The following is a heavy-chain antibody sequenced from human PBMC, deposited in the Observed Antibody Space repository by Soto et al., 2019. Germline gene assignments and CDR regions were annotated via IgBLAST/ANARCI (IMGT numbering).Heavy chain of an antibody. CDR2: ISSTSTYI. CDR1: GFLFNSYG. V-gene: IGHV3-21*01. J-gene: IGHJ4*02. D-gene: IGHD3-10*01. Sequence: EVQLVESGGGLAKPGGSLRLSCAASGFLFNSYGTNWVRLSPGRGLEWISSISSTSTYIEYADSVKGRFIISGDNAENSLFRQMNSLRAEDTAVCFCTRDISPGMVLPDFDFWGQGALVTGSS. CDR3: TRDISPGMVLPDFDF.